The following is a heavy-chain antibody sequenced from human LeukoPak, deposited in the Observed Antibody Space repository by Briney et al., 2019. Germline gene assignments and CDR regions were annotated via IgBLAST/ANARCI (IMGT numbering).Heavy chain of an antibody. J-gene: IGHJ6*03. CDR1: GGSFSGYY. CDR2: INHSGST. V-gene: IGHV4-34*01. Sequence: SETLSLTYAVYGGSFSGYYWSWIRQPPGKGLEWIGEINHSGSTYYNPSLKSRVTISVDTSKNQFSLKLSSVTAADTAVYYCARLTSHYDVLTGYSADYYYYYYMDVWGKGTTVTISS. CDR3: ARLTSHYDVLTGYSADYYYYYYMDV. D-gene: IGHD3-9*01.